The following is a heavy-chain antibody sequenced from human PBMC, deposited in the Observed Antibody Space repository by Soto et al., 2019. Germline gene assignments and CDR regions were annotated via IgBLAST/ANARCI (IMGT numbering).Heavy chain of an antibody. D-gene: IGHD3-3*01. CDR1: GFTFSSYA. Sequence: PGGSLRLSCAASGFTFSSYAMHWVRQAPGKGLEWVAVISYDGSNKYYADSVKGRFTISRDNSKNTLYLQMNSLRAEDTAVYYCARDPTITIFGVVPSDGMDVWGQGTTVTVSS. V-gene: IGHV3-30-3*01. CDR2: ISYDGSNK. J-gene: IGHJ6*02. CDR3: ARDPTITIFGVVPSDGMDV.